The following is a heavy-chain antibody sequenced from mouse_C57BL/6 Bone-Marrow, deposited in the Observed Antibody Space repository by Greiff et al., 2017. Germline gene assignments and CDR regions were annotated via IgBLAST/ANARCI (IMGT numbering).Heavy chain of an antibody. J-gene: IGHJ1*03. CDR2: IYPGSGST. CDR1: GYTFTSYW. D-gene: IGHD2-5*01. Sequence: QVQLQQPGAELVKPGASVKMSCKASGYTFTSYWITWVKQRPGQGLEWIGDIYPGSGSTNYNEKFKIKATLNVDTSSSTAYMQHSSLTSEDSAVYYCARPYYSNYWYFDVWGTGTTVTVSS. CDR3: ARPYYSNYWYFDV. V-gene: IGHV1-55*01.